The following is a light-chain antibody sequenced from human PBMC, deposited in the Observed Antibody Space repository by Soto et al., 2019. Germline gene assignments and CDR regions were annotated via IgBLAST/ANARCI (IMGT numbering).Light chain of an antibody. V-gene: IGKV3-20*01. CDR1: QSVRSSF. Sequence: EIMLTQAPATLSVSTGERPTLSCRASQSVRSSFLAWYQQKPGQAPSLLIYGASKRATGTPDRFIGSGSGTDFTLTISRLEPEDFAVYYCQQYGSSRTFGQGTNVDIK. CDR3: QQYGSSRT. CDR2: GAS. J-gene: IGKJ1*01.